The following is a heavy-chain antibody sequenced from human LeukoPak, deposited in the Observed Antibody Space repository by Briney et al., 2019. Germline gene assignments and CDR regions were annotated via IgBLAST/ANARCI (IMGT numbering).Heavy chain of an antibody. CDR2: ISGSGGST. Sequence: VSAISGSGGSTYYADSVKGRFTISRDNSKNTLYLQMNSLRAEDTAVYYCAKCGYGAYYFDYWGQGTLVTVSS. CDR3: AKCGYGAYYFDY. V-gene: IGHV3-23*01. J-gene: IGHJ4*02. D-gene: IGHD5-12*01.